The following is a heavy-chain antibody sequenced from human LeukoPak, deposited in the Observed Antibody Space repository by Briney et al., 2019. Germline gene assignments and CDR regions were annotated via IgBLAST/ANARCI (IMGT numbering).Heavy chain of an antibody. CDR3: AREEALGSGGFDY. CDR2: IYYSGST. J-gene: IGHJ4*02. V-gene: IGHV4-59*01. CDR1: GGSISTYY. Sequence: NPSETLSLTCTVSGGSISTYYWSWIRQPPGKGLEWIGYIYYSGSTNYNPSLKSRVTISVDTSKNQFSLKLGSVTAADTAVYYCAREEALGSGGFDYWGQGTLVTVSS. D-gene: IGHD1-26*01.